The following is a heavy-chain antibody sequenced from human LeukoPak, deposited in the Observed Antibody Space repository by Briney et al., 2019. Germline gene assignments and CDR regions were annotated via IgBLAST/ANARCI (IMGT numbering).Heavy chain of an antibody. CDR3: ARDLMGIAYRGAFYY. D-gene: IGHD6-13*01. CDR2: LKSKSEGGTT. J-gene: IGHJ4*02. Sequence: KTGGSLRLSCAASGFTFSNAWMSWVRQAPGKGLEWLGRLKSKSEGGTTDYAAPVKGRFTISRDDSKDTLYLQMNSLRAEDTAVYYCARDLMGIAYRGAFYYWGQGTLVTVSS. V-gene: IGHV3-15*01. CDR1: GFTFSNAW.